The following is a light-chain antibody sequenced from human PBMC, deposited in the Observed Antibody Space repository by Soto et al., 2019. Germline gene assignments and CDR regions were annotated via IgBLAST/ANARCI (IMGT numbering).Light chain of an antibody. CDR1: QSVSGSY. CDR2: GAS. Sequence: EIVLTQSPGTLSLSPGERATLSCRASQSVSGSYLAWYQQKPGQGPRLLIHGASTRATGIPDRFSGSGSGTAFTLTVSRLEPEDFAVYYCQQYGSSPFTFGQGSKLEIK. J-gene: IGKJ2*01. CDR3: QQYGSSPFT. V-gene: IGKV3-20*01.